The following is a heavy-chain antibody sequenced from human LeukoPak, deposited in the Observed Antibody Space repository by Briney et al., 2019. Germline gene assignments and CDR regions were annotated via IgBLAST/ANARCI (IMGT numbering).Heavy chain of an antibody. CDR2: INSDGSST. Sequence: GGSLRLSCAASGFTFSSYWMHWVRQAPGKGLVWVSRINSDGSSTSYADSVKGRFTISRDNAKNTLYLQMNSLRAEDTAVYHCASCNDYGDDDAFDIWGQGTMVTVSS. CDR1: GFTFSSYW. CDR3: ASCNDYGDDDAFDI. D-gene: IGHD4-17*01. V-gene: IGHV3-74*01. J-gene: IGHJ3*02.